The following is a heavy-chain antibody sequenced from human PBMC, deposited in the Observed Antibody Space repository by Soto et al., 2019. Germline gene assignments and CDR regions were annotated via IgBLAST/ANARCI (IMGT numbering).Heavy chain of an antibody. V-gene: IGHV3-23*01. J-gene: IGHJ6*02. CDR1: GSGFTFSSYA. D-gene: IGHD3-3*01. CDR2: ISGSGDKT. Sequence: GGSLRLSCSASGSGFTFSSYAMSWVRQAPGKGLEWVSAISGSGDKTYYADSVKGRFTISRDNSENTLYLQMSTLRAEDTVDYYCAKTVVDFWSAYQSSYYYNAMDVWGQATTVTVSS. CDR3: AKTVVDFWSAYQSSYYYNAMDV.